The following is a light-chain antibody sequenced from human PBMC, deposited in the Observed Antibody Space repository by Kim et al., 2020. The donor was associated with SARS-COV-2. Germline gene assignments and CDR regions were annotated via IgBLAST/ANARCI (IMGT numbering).Light chain of an antibody. J-gene: IGKJ1*01. CDR2: GAS. CDR3: QKYNSAPQT. V-gene: IGKV1-27*01. CDR1: QGIRNY. Sequence: SVGKRGTIACRGSQGIRNYLAWYQQKPGEIPKGRIYGASTVQSGVPAQFSGSESGTDFTLTITSLQPEDVATYYWQKYNSAPQTFGQGTKVDIK.